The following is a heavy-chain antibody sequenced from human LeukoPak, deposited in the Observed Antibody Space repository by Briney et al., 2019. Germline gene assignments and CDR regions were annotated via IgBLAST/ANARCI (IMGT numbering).Heavy chain of an antibody. V-gene: IGHV4-59*08. D-gene: IGHD4-23*01. CDR2: IHYSGST. CDR3: ARHPGGNSAHRFDY. Sequence: PSETLSLTCTVSGAFISGYFWSRIRQPPGKGLEWIGYIHYSGSTNYNPSLKSRVTISFDTSKNQFSLKLSSVTAADMAVYYCARHPGGNSAHRFDYWGQGTLVTVSS. CDR1: GAFISGYF. J-gene: IGHJ4*02.